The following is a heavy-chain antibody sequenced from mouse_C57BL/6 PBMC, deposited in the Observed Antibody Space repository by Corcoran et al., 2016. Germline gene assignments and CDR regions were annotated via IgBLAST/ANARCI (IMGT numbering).Heavy chain of an antibody. CDR3: ARRENSMGFYYYAMDY. CDR1: GYTFTSYG. J-gene: IGHJ4*01. D-gene: IGHD2-10*02. Sequence: QVQLQQSGAELARPGASVKLSCKASGYTFTSYGISWAKQRTGQGLEWIGEIYPRSGNTYYNEKFKGKATLTADKSSSTAYMELRSLTSEDSAVYFCARRENSMGFYYYAMDYWGQGTSVTVSS. V-gene: IGHV1-81*01. CDR2: IYPRSGNT.